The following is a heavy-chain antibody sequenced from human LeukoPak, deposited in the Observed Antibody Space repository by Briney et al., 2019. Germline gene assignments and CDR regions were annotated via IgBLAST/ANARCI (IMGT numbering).Heavy chain of an antibody. CDR2: IYSGGST. CDR3: ASGITGTNNWFDP. J-gene: IGHJ5*02. D-gene: IGHD1-20*01. V-gene: IGHV3-66*02. CDR1: GFTVRSNY. Sequence: GGSLRLSXAASGFTVRSNYMTWVRQAPGKGLEWVSVIYSGGSTYYADSVKGRFTISRDNSKNTLYLQMNSLRAEDTAVYYCASGITGTNNWFDPWGQGTLVTVSS.